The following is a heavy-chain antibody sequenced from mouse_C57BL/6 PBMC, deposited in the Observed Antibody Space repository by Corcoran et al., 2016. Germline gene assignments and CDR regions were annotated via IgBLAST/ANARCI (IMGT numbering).Heavy chain of an antibody. CDR2: ISYDGSN. CDR3: ARGLYGYKFAY. J-gene: IGHJ3*01. D-gene: IGHD2-2*01. CDR1: GYSITSGYY. Sequence: DVQLQESGPGLVKPSQSLSLTCSVTGYSITSGYYWNWIRQFPGNKLEWMGYISYDGSNNYNPSLKNRISITRDTSKNQFFLKLNSVTTEDTATYYCARGLYGYKFAYWGQGTLFTVSA. V-gene: IGHV3-6*01.